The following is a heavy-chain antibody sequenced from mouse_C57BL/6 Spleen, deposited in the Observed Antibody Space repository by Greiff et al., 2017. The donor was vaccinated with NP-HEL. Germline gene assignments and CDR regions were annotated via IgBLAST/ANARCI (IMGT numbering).Heavy chain of an antibody. J-gene: IGHJ1*03. CDR3: ARWLRSWYFDV. D-gene: IGHD1-1*01. CDR1: GYTFTSYW. CDR2: IDPSDSYT. V-gene: IGHV1-69*01. Sequence: QVQLKQPGAELVMPGASVKLSCKASGYTFTSYWMHWVKQRPGQGLEWLGEIDPSDSYTNYNQKFKGKSTLTVDKSSSTAYMQLSSLTSEDSAVYYCARWLRSWYFDVWGTGTTVTVSS.